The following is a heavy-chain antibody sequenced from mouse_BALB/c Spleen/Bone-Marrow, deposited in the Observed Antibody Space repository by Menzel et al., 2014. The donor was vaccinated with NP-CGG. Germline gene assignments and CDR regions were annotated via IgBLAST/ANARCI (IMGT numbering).Heavy chain of an antibody. D-gene: IGHD5-1-1*01. Sequence: EVHLVESGAELVKPGASVKLSCTASGFNIKDTYIHWVKQRPEQGLGWIGRIDPANGNTKYDPKFQGKATITADTSSNTAYLQLNSLTSEDTAVYYCARGIPYYPMDYWGQGTSVTVSS. CDR1: GFNIKDTY. CDR2: IDPANGNT. V-gene: IGHV14-3*02. CDR3: ARGIPYYPMDY. J-gene: IGHJ4*01.